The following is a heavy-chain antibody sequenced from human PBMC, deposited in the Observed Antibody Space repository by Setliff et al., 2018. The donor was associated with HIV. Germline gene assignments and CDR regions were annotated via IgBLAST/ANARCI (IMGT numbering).Heavy chain of an antibody. J-gene: IGHJ6*03. CDR2: ISGSAGST. Sequence: GGSLRLSCAASGFTFSSFAMTWVRQAPGEGLEWVSSISGSAGSTYYADSVKGRFTISRDNSKNTLYLQMNSLRAEDTAVYYCAKDGPDQDQYYHMDVWGKGTTVTVSS. CDR1: GFTFSSFA. CDR3: AKDGPDQDQYYHMDV. V-gene: IGHV3-23*01.